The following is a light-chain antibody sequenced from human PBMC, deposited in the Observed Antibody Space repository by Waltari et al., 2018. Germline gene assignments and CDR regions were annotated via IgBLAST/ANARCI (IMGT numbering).Light chain of an antibody. Sequence: QSALTQPASVSGSPGQSITISCTGTSSDVGGYNYVSWYQQHPGKAPKLMIYDATKWPSGVSNRLSGSKSGNTASLTISGLQAEDEADYYCSSYTSSSTWVFGGGTKLTVL. CDR3: SSYTSSSTWV. J-gene: IGLJ3*02. CDR2: DAT. CDR1: SSDVGGYNY. V-gene: IGLV2-14*01.